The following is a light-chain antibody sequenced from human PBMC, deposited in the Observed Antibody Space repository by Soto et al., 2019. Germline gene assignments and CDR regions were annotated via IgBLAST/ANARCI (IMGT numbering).Light chain of an antibody. V-gene: IGKV4-1*01. CDR1: ETVLYNSNNQNY. Sequence: DIVVTQSPESLGVSLGETATINCKTSETVLYNSNNQNYLAWYQQKPGQPPKLLLYWATTRQAGVPDRFSGSGSETAFSLTVRNVLPEDVAVYYCQQFYSIPYSFGRGTRLDIK. CDR3: QQFYSIPYS. CDR2: WAT. J-gene: IGKJ2*01.